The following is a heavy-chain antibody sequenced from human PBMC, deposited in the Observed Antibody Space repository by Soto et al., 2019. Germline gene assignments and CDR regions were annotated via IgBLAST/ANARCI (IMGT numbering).Heavy chain of an antibody. D-gene: IGHD1-1*01. CDR1: GGSITSSGSA. V-gene: IGHV4-39*01. CDR2: IDYSGNI. CDR3: ARHIHNQGFEYYFDS. J-gene: IGHJ4*02. Sequence: QLQLQESGPGLVKPSETLSLTCNASGGSITSSGSAWGWLRQSPGKGLEWIGTIDYSGNIYYTPSLKSRITIAVDTSKNQISLKLSSVTAADTAVYYCARHIHNQGFEYYFDSWGQGTLVTVSS.